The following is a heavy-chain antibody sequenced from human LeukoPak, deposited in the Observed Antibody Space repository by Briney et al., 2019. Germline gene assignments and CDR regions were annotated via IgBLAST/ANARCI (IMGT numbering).Heavy chain of an antibody. Sequence: GGSLRLSCAASGFTFSSYWMHWVRQTPGKGLVWVSRIKSDGSTIYADSVKGRFTISSDNAKNSLYLQMNSLRAEDTAIYYCAREGESYPDLDYWGQGTLVTVSS. D-gene: IGHD3-10*01. CDR2: IKSDGST. J-gene: IGHJ4*02. CDR1: GFTFSSYW. V-gene: IGHV3-74*01. CDR3: AREGESYPDLDY.